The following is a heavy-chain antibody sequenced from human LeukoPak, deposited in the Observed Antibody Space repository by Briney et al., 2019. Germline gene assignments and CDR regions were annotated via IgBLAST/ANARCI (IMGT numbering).Heavy chain of an antibody. V-gene: IGHV4-4*07. CDR3: AREIQHLGGGGNWFDP. Sequence: SETLSLTCTVSGGSISSYYWSWIRQPAGKGLEWIGRIYTSGSTNYNPSLKSRVTMSVDTSKNQFSLKLSSVTAADTAVYYCAREIQHLGGGGNWFDPWGQGTLVTVSS. J-gene: IGHJ5*02. CDR2: IYTSGST. CDR1: GGSISSYY. D-gene: IGHD2-2*01.